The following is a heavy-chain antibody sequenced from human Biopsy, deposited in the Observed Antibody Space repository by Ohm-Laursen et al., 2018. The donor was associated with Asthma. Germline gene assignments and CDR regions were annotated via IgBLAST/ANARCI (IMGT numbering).Heavy chain of an antibody. Sequence: SLRLSCAASGFTFRSYAMHWVRQAPGKGLEWVAVGGSYYDGGLKYYADSVNGRFTISRDKSENTLYLQMNSLTAEDTAVYHCAKDERSYYGSDSKYMQPVPLGDWGQGTLVIVSA. CDR3: AKDERSYYGSDSKYMQPVPLGD. V-gene: IGHV3-30-3*01. D-gene: IGHD2-21*01. CDR2: GGSYYDGGLK. J-gene: IGHJ4*02. CDR1: GFTFRSYA.